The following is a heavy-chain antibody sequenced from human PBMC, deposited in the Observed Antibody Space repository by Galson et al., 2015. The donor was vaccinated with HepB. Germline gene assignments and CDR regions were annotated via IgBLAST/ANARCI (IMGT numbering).Heavy chain of an antibody. CDR2: ISSSSSTTI. J-gene: IGHJ4*02. D-gene: IGHD3-16*01. CDR1: GFTFNSYS. CDR3: ARERGSIFSQLYYFDY. V-gene: IGHV3-48*04. Sequence: SLRLSCVASGFTFNSYSMNWVRQAPGKGLEWLSYISSSSSTTIYYADSVKGRFTISRDNAKSSLYLQMNSLRAEDTAVYYCARERGSIFSQLYYFDYWGQGALVTVSS.